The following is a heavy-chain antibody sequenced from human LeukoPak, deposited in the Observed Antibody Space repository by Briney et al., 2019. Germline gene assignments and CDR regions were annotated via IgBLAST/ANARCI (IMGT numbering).Heavy chain of an antibody. D-gene: IGHD3-10*01. Sequence: PGGSLRLSCAASGFTFSDYYMSWIRQAPGKGLEWVSYISSSSSYTNYADSVKGRFTISRDDAKNFLYLQMNSLRAEDTAVYYCAKDPMVRGATYDYWGQGTLVTVSS. V-gene: IGHV3-11*06. J-gene: IGHJ4*02. CDR1: GFTFSDYY. CDR3: AKDPMVRGATYDY. CDR2: ISSSSSYT.